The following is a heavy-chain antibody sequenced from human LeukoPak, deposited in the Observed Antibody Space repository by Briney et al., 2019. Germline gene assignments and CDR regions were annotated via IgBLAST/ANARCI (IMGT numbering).Heavy chain of an antibody. CDR1: GGSISSYY. D-gene: IGHD6-19*01. CDR3: ARYAYGSGPFDY. Sequence: SETLSLTCTVSGGSISSYYWSWIRQPPGKGLEWIGYIYYSGNTNYNPSLKSRVTISVDTSKNQFSLQPNSVTAADTAVYYCARYAYGSGPFDYWGQGTLITVSP. CDR2: IYYSGNT. J-gene: IGHJ4*02. V-gene: IGHV4-59*01.